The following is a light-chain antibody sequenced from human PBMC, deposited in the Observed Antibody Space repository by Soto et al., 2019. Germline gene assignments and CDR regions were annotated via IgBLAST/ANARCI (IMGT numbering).Light chain of an antibody. CDR3: SSFAGTNSVV. V-gene: IGLV2-8*01. Sequence: QSVLTQPPSASGSPGQSVTISCTGTSSDVGGYNYVSWYQQRPGKAPKLIIYEVSKRPSGVPDRVFGSKSGNTASLTVSGLQTKDEADYYCSSFAGTNSVVFGAGTKVTVL. CDR2: EVS. J-gene: IGLJ1*01. CDR1: SSDVGGYNY.